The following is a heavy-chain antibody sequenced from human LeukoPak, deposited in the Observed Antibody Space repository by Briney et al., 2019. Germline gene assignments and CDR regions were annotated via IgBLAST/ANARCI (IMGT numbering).Heavy chain of an antibody. J-gene: IGHJ4*02. Sequence: ASVKVSCKASGYTFTSYGISWVRQAPGQGLEWMGWISAYNGNTNYAQKLQGRVTMTTDTSTSTAYMELRSLRSDDTAVYYCARPGHWYSGYDCVFDYFDYWGQGTLVTVSS. CDR1: GYTFTSYG. CDR3: ARPGHWYSGYDCVFDYFDY. CDR2: ISAYNGNT. V-gene: IGHV1-18*04. D-gene: IGHD5-12*01.